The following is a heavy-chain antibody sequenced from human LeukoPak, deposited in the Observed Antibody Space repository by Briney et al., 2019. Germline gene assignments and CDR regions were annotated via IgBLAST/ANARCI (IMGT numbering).Heavy chain of an antibody. J-gene: IGHJ4*02. CDR1: GGSISSSSYY. D-gene: IGHD6-6*01. CDR3: ARDTPLGSSSSWPFDY. Sequence: SETLSLTCTVSGGSISSSSYYWGWIRQPPGKGLEWIGSIYYSGSTYYNPSLKSRVTISVDTSKNQFSLKLSSVTAADTAVYYCARDTPLGSSSSWPFDYWGQGTLVTVSS. CDR2: IYYSGST. V-gene: IGHV4-39*07.